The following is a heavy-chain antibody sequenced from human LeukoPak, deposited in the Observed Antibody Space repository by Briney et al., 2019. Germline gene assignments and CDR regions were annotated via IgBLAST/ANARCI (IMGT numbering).Heavy chain of an antibody. V-gene: IGHV3-66*01. CDR2: IYSGGNT. CDR1: GFSVGGNY. CDR3: VRGRGAYYYETGY. D-gene: IGHD3-22*01. Sequence: GGSLRLSCAVSGFSVGGNYMNWVRRAPGKGLEWVSVIYSGGNTYYADSVKGRFTISRDNSKNTLYLQMNSLRAEDTAIYYCVRGRGAYYYETGYWGQGILVTVSS. J-gene: IGHJ4*02.